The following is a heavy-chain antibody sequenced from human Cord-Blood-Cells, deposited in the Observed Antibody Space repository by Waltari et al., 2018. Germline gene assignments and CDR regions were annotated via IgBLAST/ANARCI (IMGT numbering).Heavy chain of an antibody. CDR2: IYYSGST. D-gene: IGHD3-16*01. Sequence: QLQMPESVPGPVKPSETRSLPCPVPGGSIRRLRYYWGLIRQPPGTLAEGIVSIYYSGSTYYNPSLKSRVTISVDTSKNQFSLKLSSVTAADTAVYYCARQFMITFGGVIGYYYGMDVWGQGTTVTVSS. V-gene: IGHV4-39*01. J-gene: IGHJ6*02. CDR1: GGSIRRLRYY. CDR3: ARQFMITFGGVIGYYYGMDV.